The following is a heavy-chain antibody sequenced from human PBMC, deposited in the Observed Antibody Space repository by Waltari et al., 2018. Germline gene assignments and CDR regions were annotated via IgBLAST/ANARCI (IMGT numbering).Heavy chain of an antibody. CDR3: ARGGLSGYSSGWRRGGAFDI. CDR2: INHSGST. D-gene: IGHD6-19*01. CDR1: GGSFSGYY. V-gene: IGHV4-34*01. J-gene: IGHJ3*02. Sequence: QVQLQQWGAGLLKPSETLSLTCAVYGGSFSGYYWSWIRQPPGKGLEWIGEINHSGSTNYNPSLKSRVTISVDTSKNQFSLKLSSVTAADTAVYYCARGGLSGYSSGWRRGGAFDIWGQGTMVTVSS.